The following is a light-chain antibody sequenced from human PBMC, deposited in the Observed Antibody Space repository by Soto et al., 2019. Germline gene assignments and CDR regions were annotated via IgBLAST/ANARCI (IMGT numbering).Light chain of an antibody. V-gene: IGKV1-5*03. J-gene: IGKJ1*01. CDR3: QQYKTYSRT. Sequence: DIQMTQSPSTLSASVGGRVTITCRASQSISPWLAWYQQRPGKAPKVLMYTTSTLQAGVPSRFSGSGYGTEFNLTISSLQPDDFATYYCQQYKTYSRTFGQGTKVEI. CDR2: TTS. CDR1: QSISPW.